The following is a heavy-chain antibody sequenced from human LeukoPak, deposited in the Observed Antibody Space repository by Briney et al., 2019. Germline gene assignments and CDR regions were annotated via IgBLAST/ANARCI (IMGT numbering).Heavy chain of an antibody. D-gene: IGHD3-10*01. CDR3: AKEADRADAFDI. J-gene: IGHJ3*02. V-gene: IGHV4-59*01. CDR1: NDSLGTSY. Sequence: SETLSLTCTVSNDSLGTSYWSWLRQPPGKRLEWIGNVFYNGYANYNPSLKSRVTISIDTSKSQFSLSLTSVSAADTAVYYCAKEADRADAFDIWGQGTMVTVSS. CDR2: VFYNGYA.